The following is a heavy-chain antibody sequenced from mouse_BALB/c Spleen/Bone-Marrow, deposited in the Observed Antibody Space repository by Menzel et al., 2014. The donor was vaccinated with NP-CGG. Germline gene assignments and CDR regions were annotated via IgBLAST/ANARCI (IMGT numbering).Heavy chain of an antibody. CDR2: INPYNGAT. V-gene: IGHV1-31*01. CDR3: VRGEYGDY. CDR1: GYSFTGYY. Sequence: DVKLQESGPELVKPGASVKISCKASGYSFTGYYMHWVKQSHVKSLEWIGRINPYNGATSYNQNFKDKASLTVDKSSSTAYMELHSLTSEDSAVYYCVRGEYGDYWCQGTTLTVSS. D-gene: IGHD2-10*02. J-gene: IGHJ2*01.